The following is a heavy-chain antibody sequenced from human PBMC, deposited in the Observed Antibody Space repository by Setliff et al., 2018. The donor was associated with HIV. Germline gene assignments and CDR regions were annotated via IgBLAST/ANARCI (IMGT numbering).Heavy chain of an antibody. CDR1: RFTFSDYS. J-gene: IGHJ4*02. V-gene: IGHV3-48*01. CDR3: ARPHYYDSNGYYQAFDN. CDR2: ISSISTTT. D-gene: IGHD3-22*01. Sequence: LRLSCAASRFTFSDYSMNWVRQAPGKGLEWISYISSISTTTHYADSVKGRFTITRDNAKDSLYLQMNSLRAEDTAVYFCARPHYYDSNGYYQAFDNWGQGTPVTVSS.